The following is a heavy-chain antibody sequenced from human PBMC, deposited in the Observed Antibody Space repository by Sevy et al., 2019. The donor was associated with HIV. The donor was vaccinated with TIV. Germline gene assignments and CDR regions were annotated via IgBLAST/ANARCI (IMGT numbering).Heavy chain of an antibody. Sequence: ASVKVSCKASGYTFTSYGISWVRQAPGQGLEWMGWISAYNGNTNYAQKVQGRVTMTTDTSTSTAYMELRSLRSDDTAVYYCARGGIVYYDSSGYSDPLFDYWGQGTLVTVSS. J-gene: IGHJ4*02. CDR1: GYTFTSYG. CDR2: ISAYNGNT. D-gene: IGHD3-22*01. CDR3: ARGGIVYYDSSGYSDPLFDY. V-gene: IGHV1-18*01.